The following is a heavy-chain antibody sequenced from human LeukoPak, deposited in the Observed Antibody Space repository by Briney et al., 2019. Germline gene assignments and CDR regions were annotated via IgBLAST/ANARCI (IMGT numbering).Heavy chain of an antibody. J-gene: IGHJ4*02. CDR1: GYSFTSYW. Sequence: GESLKISCQGSGYSFTSYWIGWVRQMPGKGLEWMGIIYPGDSDTRYSPSFQGQVTISADKSISTAYLQWSSLKASDTAMYYCARGMTLKFVPFDYWGQGTLVTVSS. D-gene: IGHD2-21*01. CDR3: ARGMTLKFVPFDY. CDR2: IYPGDSDT. V-gene: IGHV5-51*01.